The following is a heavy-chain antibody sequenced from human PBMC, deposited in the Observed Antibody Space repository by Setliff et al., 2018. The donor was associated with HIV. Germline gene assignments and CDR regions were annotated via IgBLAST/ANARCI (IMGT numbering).Heavy chain of an antibody. CDR3: ARARSDWYNVRPYYFDL. D-gene: IGHD6-19*01. CDR2: FMYTDIHYVNYLS. J-gene: IGHJ4*02. Sequence: PSETLSLTCAVSGASFVGDNHWSWIRQTPERGLEWIAYFMYTDIHYVNYLSYRNPSLASRLSISVDKSKNQFSLTLSSVTAADTAVYYCARARSDWYNVRPYYFDLWGQGTPVTVSS. V-gene: IGHV4-30-4*01. CDR1: GASFVGDNH.